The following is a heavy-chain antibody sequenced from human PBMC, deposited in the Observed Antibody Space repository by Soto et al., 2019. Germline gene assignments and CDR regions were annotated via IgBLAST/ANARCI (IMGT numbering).Heavy chain of an antibody. Sequence: EVQLVESGGGLIQPGGSLRLSCAVSGFSVSSTYMSWVRQAPGKGLEWVSVMYSGGSAYYADSVKGRFSISRENAKNTLSLQMNSLRAEDTAVYYCARDRELVGTATPRWSFDLWGRGTLVTVSS. CDR2: MYSGGSA. D-gene: IGHD2-15*01. V-gene: IGHV3-53*01. CDR1: GFSVSSTY. CDR3: ARDRELVGTATPRWSFDL. J-gene: IGHJ2*01.